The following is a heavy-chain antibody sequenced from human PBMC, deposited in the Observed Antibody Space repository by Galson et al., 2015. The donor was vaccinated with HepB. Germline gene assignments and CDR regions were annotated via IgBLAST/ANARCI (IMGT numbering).Heavy chain of an antibody. D-gene: IGHD1-26*01. V-gene: IGHV1-24*01. CDR1: GYTLTELS. Sequence: SVKVSCKVSGYTLTELSMHWVRQAPGKGLEWMGGFDPEDGETIYAQEFQGRVTMTEDTSTDTAYMELSSLRSEDTAVYYCATGGSYWGNWFDPWGQGTLVTVSS. CDR2: FDPEDGET. CDR3: ATGGSYWGNWFDP. J-gene: IGHJ5*02.